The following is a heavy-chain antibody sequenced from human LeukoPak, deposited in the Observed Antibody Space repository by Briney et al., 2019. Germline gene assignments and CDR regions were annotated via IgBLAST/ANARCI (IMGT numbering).Heavy chain of an antibody. D-gene: IGHD1-14*01. CDR1: GYTFDSYD. CDR2: MNPNSANT. J-gene: IGHJ3*02. CDR3: ASFNQDI. V-gene: IGHV1-8*03. Sequence: ASVKVSCKASGYTFDSYDLNWVRQAPGQGLEWMGGMNPNSANTGYAQKFQGRVTITRNTAISTAYMELSSLRSEDTAVYYCASFNQDIWGQGTMVTVSS.